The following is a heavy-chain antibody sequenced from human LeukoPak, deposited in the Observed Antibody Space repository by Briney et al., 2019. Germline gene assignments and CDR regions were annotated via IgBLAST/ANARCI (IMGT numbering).Heavy chain of an antibody. CDR2: IKQDGSEK. V-gene: IGHV3-7*01. Sequence: QPWGSLRLSCAASGFTFSSYWMSWVRQAPGKGLEWVANIKQDGSEKYYVDSVKGRFTISRDNAKNSLYLQMNSLRAEDTAVYYCARGEGGYLDAFDIWGQGTMVTVSS. CDR3: ARGEGGYLDAFDI. D-gene: IGHD3-16*01. CDR1: GFTFSSYW. J-gene: IGHJ3*02.